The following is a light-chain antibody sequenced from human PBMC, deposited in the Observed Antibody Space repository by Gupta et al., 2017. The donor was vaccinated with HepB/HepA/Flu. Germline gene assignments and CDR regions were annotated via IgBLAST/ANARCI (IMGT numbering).Light chain of an antibody. Sequence: EIVMTQSPATLSVSTGERATLSCRASQSVSSNLAWYQQKPGQAPRLLIYGASTRATGIPARFSGSGSGTEFTLTISSRQSEDFAVYYCQQYNNWPPLTFGGGTKVEIK. J-gene: IGKJ4*01. CDR1: QSVSSN. CDR2: GAS. CDR3: QQYNNWPPLT. V-gene: IGKV3-15*01.